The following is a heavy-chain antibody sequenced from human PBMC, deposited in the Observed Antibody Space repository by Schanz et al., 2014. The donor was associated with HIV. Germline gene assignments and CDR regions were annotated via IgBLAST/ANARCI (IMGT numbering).Heavy chain of an antibody. D-gene: IGHD3-10*01. CDR3: ARWRSGAPSN. CDR2: IKSKTDGGTT. V-gene: IGHV3-15*01. CDR1: GFTFSNAW. Sequence: EVQLVESGGGLVKPGGSLRLSCAASGFTFSNAWMSWVRQAPGKGLEWVGRIKSKTDGGTTDYAAPVRGRFTISRDDSRNSLYLQMNSLKTEDTAVYFCARWRSGAPSNWGQGTLVTVSS. J-gene: IGHJ4*02.